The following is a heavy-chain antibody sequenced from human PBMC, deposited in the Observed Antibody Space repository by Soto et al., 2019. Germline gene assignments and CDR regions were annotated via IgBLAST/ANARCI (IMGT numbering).Heavy chain of an antibody. CDR1: GYTFTSYG. CDR3: ARETKYYDFWSGPRAYDI. CDR2: ISAYNGNT. D-gene: IGHD3-3*01. V-gene: IGHV1-18*01. J-gene: IGHJ3*02. Sequence: ASVKVSCKASGYTFTSYGISWVRQAPGQGLEWMGWISAYNGNTNYAQKLQGRVTMTTDTSTSTAYMELRSLRSDDTAVYYCARETKYYDFWSGPRAYDIWGQGTMVTVSS.